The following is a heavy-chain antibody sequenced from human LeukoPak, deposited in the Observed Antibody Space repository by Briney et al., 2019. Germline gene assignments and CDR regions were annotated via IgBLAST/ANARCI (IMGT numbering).Heavy chain of an antibody. V-gene: IGHV3-74*01. CDR2: INSDGSST. D-gene: IGHD6-19*01. J-gene: IGHJ5*02. Sequence: GGSLRLSCAASGFTFSSYWMHWVRQAPGKGLVWVSRINSDGSSTSYADSVKGRFTISRDNAKNTLYLQMNSLRAEDTAVYYCARMSVIYTSGWYPTWFDPWGQGTLVTVSS. CDR1: GFTFSSYW. CDR3: ARMSVIYTSGWYPTWFDP.